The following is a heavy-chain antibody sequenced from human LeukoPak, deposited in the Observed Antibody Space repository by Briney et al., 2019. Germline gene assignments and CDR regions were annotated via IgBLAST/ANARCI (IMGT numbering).Heavy chain of an antibody. Sequence: PGGSLRLSCAASGFTFSSYTMSWVRQAPGKGLECVSFISSSDTAYYADSVKGRFTISRDHSKNTLYLQMNSLRAEDTAVYYCARTSNFDYWGQGTLVTVSS. CDR1: GFTFSSYT. V-gene: IGHV3-23*01. J-gene: IGHJ4*02. CDR2: ISSSDTA. CDR3: ARTSNFDY. D-gene: IGHD2-2*01.